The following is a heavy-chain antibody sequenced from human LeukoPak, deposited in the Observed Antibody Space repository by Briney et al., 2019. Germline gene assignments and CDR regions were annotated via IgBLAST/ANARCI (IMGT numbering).Heavy chain of an antibody. D-gene: IGHD4-17*01. CDR1: GFTFTSYG. J-gene: IGHJ4*02. V-gene: IGHV3-23*01. Sequence: GGSLRLSCAASGFTFTSYGMSWVRQAPGKRLEWVSSISGSGSNTYYADSVKGRFTISRDNSKNTLYLQMNSLRAEDTAVYYCAKLLVTTDYWGQGTLVTVSS. CDR3: AKLLVTTDY. CDR2: ISGSGSNT.